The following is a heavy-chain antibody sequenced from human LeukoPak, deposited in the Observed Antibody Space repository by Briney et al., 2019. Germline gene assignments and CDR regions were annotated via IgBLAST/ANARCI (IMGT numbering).Heavy chain of an antibody. CDR1: GGSFSGYY. J-gene: IGHJ4*02. D-gene: IGHD2-2*02. CDR3: ASTRARYCSSTSCYTLYYFDY. V-gene: IGHV4-34*01. CDR2: INHSGST. Sequence: SETLSLTCAVYGGSFSGYYWSWIRQPPGKGLEWIGEINHSGSTNYNPSLKSRVTISVDTSKNQFSLKLSSVTAADTAVYYCASTRARYCSSTSCYTLYYFDYWGQGTLVTVPS.